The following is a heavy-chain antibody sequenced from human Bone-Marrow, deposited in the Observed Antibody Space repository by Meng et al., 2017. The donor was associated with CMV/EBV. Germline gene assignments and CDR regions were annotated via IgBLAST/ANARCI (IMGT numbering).Heavy chain of an antibody. CDR3: VRDRSGSYHLGGAFDI. CDR2: ISWNSGHI. D-gene: IGHD1-26*01. Sequence: GGSLRLSCAASGFTFDDYAMHWVRQAPGKGLEWVSGISWNSGHIAYADSVKGRFTISRDSAKKSLYLQMSSLRVEDTALYYCVRDRSGSYHLGGAFDIWGQGTMVTVSS. V-gene: IGHV3-9*01. J-gene: IGHJ3*02. CDR1: GFTFDDYA.